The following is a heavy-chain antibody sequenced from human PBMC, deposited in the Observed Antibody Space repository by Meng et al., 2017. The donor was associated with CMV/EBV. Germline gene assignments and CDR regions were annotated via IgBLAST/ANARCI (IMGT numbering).Heavy chain of an antibody. V-gene: IGHV1-46*01. D-gene: IGHD6-6*01. CDR1: GYTFTSYY. Sequence: QVQLVLSGAEGEKPGASVRVSCKAPGYTFTSYYMHWVRQAPGKGLEWMGRINPSGGSTSYAQKFQGRVTMTRGTSTSTVYMELSSLRSEDTAVYYCAREEGIAARSDWFDPWGQGTLVTVSS. J-gene: IGHJ5*02. CDR2: INPSGGST. CDR3: AREEGIAARSDWFDP.